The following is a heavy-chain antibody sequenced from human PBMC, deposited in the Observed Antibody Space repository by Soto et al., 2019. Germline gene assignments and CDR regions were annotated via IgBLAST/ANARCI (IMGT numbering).Heavy chain of an antibody. CDR2: ISSNGGST. J-gene: IGHJ4*02. CDR1: GFTFSSYT. D-gene: IGHD3-16*01. CDR3: ARGGIPRFWPHFDY. V-gene: IGHV3-64*02. Sequence: PGGSLRLSCAASGFTFSSYTMNWVRQAPGKGLESVSAISSNGGSTYYADSVKGRFTISRDNSKNTLYLQMGSLRAEDMAVYYCARGGIPRFWPHFDYWGQGTLVTVSS.